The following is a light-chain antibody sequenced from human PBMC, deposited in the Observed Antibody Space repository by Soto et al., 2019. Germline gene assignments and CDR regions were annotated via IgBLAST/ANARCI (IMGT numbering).Light chain of an antibody. Sequence: QSALTQPASVSGSPGQSSTISCTGTSSDVGGYNYVSWYQQHPGKAPKLMIYDVSNRPSGVSNRFSGSKSGNTASLTISGRQAEDEADYYCSSYTSSSTLCVFGTGTKLTVL. CDR1: SSDVGGYNY. CDR3: SSYTSSSTLCV. CDR2: DVS. J-gene: IGLJ1*01. V-gene: IGLV2-14*01.